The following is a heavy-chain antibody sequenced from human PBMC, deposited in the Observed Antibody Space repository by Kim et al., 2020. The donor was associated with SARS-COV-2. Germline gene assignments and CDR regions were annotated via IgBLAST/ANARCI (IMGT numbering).Heavy chain of an antibody. D-gene: IGHD4-17*01. CDR3: ARSMDYGDYSTANWFDP. CDR2: IYPGDSDT. V-gene: IGHV5-51*01. Sequence: GESLKISCKGSGYSFTSYWIGWVRQMPGKGLEWMGIIYPGDSDTRYSPSFQGQVTISADKSISTAYLQWSSLKASDTAMYYCARSMDYGDYSTANWFDPWGQGTLVTVSS. CDR1: GYSFTSYW. J-gene: IGHJ5*02.